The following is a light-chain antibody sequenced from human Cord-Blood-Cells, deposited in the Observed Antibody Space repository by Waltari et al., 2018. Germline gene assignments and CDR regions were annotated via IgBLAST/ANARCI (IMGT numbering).Light chain of an antibody. CDR3: QQYDNLLIT. J-gene: IGKJ5*01. V-gene: IGKV1-33*01. CDR2: DAS. CDR1: QDISNS. Sequence: DLLMTQSPSSPSAPVGDRVTITCQASQDISNSLNWYQQKPGKAPKLLIYDASNLETGVPARFSGSESGTDFTFTISSLQPEDIATYYCQQYDNLLITFAQGTRLEIK.